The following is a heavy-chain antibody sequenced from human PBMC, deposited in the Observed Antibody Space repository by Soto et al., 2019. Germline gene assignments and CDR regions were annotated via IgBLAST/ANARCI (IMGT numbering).Heavy chain of an antibody. V-gene: IGHV4-39*01. Sequence: SETLSLTCTRSRLSITSSIYYWGWIRQPPGKGLEWIGSIYSTGNTYYNPSLNSQVTISVDTSKNQFSLNVISVTAADTAVYYCRRSSRYSTDVWGQGTTVT. D-gene: IGHD6-13*01. CDR2: IYSTGNT. CDR3: RRSSRYSTDV. J-gene: IGHJ6*02. CDR1: RLSITSSIYY.